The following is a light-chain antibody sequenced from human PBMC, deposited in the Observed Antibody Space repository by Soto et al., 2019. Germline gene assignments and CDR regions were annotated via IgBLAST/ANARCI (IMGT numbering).Light chain of an antibody. J-gene: IGKJ1*01. CDR1: QIISSW. Sequence: DIQMTQSPSTLSASVVDRVTITFRASQIISSWLAWYQQKPGKAPKLLIYDASSLESGVPSRFSGSGSGTEFTLTISSLQPDDFATYYCQQYNSYWTFGQGTKV. V-gene: IGKV1-5*01. CDR3: QQYNSYWT. CDR2: DAS.